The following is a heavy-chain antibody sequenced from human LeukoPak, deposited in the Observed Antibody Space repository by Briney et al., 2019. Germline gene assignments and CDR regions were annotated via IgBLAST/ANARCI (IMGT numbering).Heavy chain of an antibody. D-gene: IGHD3-3*01. J-gene: IGHJ3*02. CDR2: IYYSGST. CDR3: ARDYLGDAFDI. Sequence: SETLSLTCTVSGGSISSGGYYWSWIRQHPGKGLEWIGYIYYSGSTYYNPSLKSRVTISVVTSKNQFSLKLSSVTAADTAVYYCARDYLGDAFDIWGQGTMVTVSS. V-gene: IGHV4-31*03. CDR1: GGSISSGGYY.